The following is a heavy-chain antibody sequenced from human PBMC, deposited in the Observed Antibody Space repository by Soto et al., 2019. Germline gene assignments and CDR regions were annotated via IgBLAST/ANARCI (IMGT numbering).Heavy chain of an antibody. Sequence: PSETLSLTCTVSGGSISSYYWSWIRQPPGKGLEWIGYIYYSGSTNYNPSLKSRVTISVDTSKNQFSLKLSSVTAADTAVYYCARAPDFWSGYSSWFDPWGQGTLVTVSS. CDR2: IYYSGST. D-gene: IGHD3-3*01. CDR1: GGSISSYY. J-gene: IGHJ5*02. CDR3: ARAPDFWSGYSSWFDP. V-gene: IGHV4-59*01.